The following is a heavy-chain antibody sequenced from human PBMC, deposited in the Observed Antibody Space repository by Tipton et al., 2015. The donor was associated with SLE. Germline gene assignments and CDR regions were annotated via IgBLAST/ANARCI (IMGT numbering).Heavy chain of an antibody. Sequence: SLRLSCAVSGFNFDDYIMHWVRQVPGKGLEWVSLITRDGGDAYYADSVKGGFTISRDNSKNSLYLQLNSLRTEDTALYYCARGHGPCWTSGCQNSSMYVGGQGTGVTVSS. CDR3: ARGHGPCWTSGCQNSSMYV. J-gene: IGHJ6*02. CDR1: GFNFDDYI. D-gene: IGHD3/OR15-3a*01. CDR2: ITRDGGDA. V-gene: IGHV3-43*01.